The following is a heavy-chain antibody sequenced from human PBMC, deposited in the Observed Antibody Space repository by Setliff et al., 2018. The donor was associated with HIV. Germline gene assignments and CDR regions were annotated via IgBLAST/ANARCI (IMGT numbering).Heavy chain of an antibody. Sequence: SETLSLTCTVSGASIVTTNYYWGWVRQAPGKGLEWVGSAYYGADRYYSPSLKSRVSISVDTSKNQFSLSLRSVTAADTGTYYCARWEQLVASYFGTWGHGAQVTVSS. D-gene: IGHD6-13*01. CDR3: ARWEQLVASYFGT. CDR1: GASIVTTNYY. J-gene: IGHJ4*01. CDR2: AYYGADR. V-gene: IGHV4-39*01.